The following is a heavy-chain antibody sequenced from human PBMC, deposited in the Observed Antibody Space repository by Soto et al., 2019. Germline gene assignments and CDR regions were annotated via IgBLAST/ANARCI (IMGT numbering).Heavy chain of an antibody. CDR3: ARAGGYSYGFYYYGMDV. CDR1: GGSFSGYY. D-gene: IGHD5-18*01. CDR2: INHSGST. Sequence: PSEILSLTCAVYGGSFSGYYCSWIRQPPGKGLEWIGEINHSGSTNYNPSLKSRVTISVDTSKNQFSLKLSSVTAADTAVYYCARAGGYSYGFYYYGMDVWGQGTTVTVSS. J-gene: IGHJ6*02. V-gene: IGHV4-34*01.